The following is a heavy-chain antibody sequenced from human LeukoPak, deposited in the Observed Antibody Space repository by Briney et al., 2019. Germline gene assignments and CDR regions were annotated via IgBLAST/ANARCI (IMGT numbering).Heavy chain of an antibody. D-gene: IGHD6-19*01. CDR2: MSYDGSND. Sequence: GGSLRLSCAASGFTFSSFAMHWVRQAPGKGREWLAVMSYDGSNDYYAGSLKGRLSMSRDNSWNTLSLQIKSLRPDDTAVYYCAKQGGSSGWYFDYWGQGTLVTVSS. V-gene: IGHV3-30-3*02. CDR1: GFTFSSFA. CDR3: AKQGGSSGWYFDY. J-gene: IGHJ4*02.